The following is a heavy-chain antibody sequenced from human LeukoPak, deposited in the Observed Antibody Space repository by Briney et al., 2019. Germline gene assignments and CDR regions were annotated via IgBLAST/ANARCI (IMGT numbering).Heavy chain of an antibody. CDR3: ARQIASAGTAGFDF. Sequence: SETLSLTCTVSGGSISSYYWSWIRQPAGTGLEWIGRIYSTGSTNYNPPLKSRVTMSVDTSKNQFSLRLRSVTAADTAVYYCARQIASAGTAGFDFWGQGALVTVSS. D-gene: IGHD6-13*01. V-gene: IGHV4-4*07. CDR1: GGSISSYY. J-gene: IGHJ4*02. CDR2: IYSTGST.